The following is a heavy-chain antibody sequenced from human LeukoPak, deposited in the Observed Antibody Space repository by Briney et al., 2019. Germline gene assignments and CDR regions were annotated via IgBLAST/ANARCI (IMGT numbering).Heavy chain of an antibody. D-gene: IGHD4-23*01. V-gene: IGHV1-24*01. Sequence: ASVQVSCKVSGYTLTELSMHWVRQAPGKGLEWMGGFDPEDGETIYAQKFQGRVTMTEDTSTDTAYMELSSLRSEDTAVYYCATSRTTVVTLRFDPWGQGTLVTVSS. CDR1: GYTLTELS. J-gene: IGHJ5*02. CDR3: ATSRTTVVTLRFDP. CDR2: FDPEDGET.